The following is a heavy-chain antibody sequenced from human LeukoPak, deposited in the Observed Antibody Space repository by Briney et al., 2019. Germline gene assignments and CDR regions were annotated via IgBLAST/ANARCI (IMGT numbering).Heavy chain of an antibody. CDR3: ARATYDSWSGYYTFDY. V-gene: IGHV4-39*01. D-gene: IGHD3-3*01. J-gene: IGHJ4*02. Sequence: SETLSLTCTVSGGSISSSSYYWGWIRQPPGRGLEWIGSIYYSGSTCYNPSLKSRVTISVDTSKNQFSLKLSSVTAADTAVYYCARATYDSWSGYYTFDYWGQGTLVTVSS. CDR2: IYYSGST. CDR1: GGSISSSSYY.